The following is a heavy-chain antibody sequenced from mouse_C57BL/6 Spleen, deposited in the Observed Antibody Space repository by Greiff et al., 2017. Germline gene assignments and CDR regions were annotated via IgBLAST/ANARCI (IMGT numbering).Heavy chain of an antibody. J-gene: IGHJ2*01. CDR2: IRLKSDNYAT. D-gene: IGHD2-1*01. V-gene: IGHV6-3*01. CDR3: TNNYGNYGY. CDR1: GFTFSNYW. Sequence: DVQLQESGGGLVQPGGSMKLSCVASGFTFSNYWMNWVRQSPEKGLEWVAQIRLKSDNYATHYAESVKGRFTISRDDSKSSVYLQMNNVRAEDTGIYYCTNNYGNYGYWGQGTTLTVSS.